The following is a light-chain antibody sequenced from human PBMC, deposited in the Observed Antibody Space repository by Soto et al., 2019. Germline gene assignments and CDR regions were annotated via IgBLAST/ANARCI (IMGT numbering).Light chain of an antibody. CDR2: DAS. CDR3: QQYETFSGT. J-gene: IGKJ1*01. V-gene: IGKV1-5*01. CDR1: QSVSGW. Sequence: DIQMTQSPSTVSASEGDTVTVTCRASQSVSGWLAWYQQKPGEAPKLLIYDASALPRGVPSRFSGSGSGTKFTLTIASLQPDNFATYYCQQYETFSGTFGPGTKVDIK.